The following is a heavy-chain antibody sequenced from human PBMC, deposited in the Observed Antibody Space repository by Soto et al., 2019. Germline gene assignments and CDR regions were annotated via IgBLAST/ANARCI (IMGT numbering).Heavy chain of an antibody. CDR3: DATLLSPYEFAFGGVVVGSLDY. D-gene: IGHD3-16*02. V-gene: IGHV1-24*01. CDR1: GYTRSRLS. CDR2: FAPEDREI. J-gene: IGHJ4*02. Sequence: VASVKVSCKISGYTRSRLSVHWVRQSPGKGLEWVGGFAPEDREILFAPRFLGRVSLTEDTSADSAYMELTSLTSEDTAVYFCDATLLSPYEFAFGGVVVGSLDYWGQGSLVSVSS.